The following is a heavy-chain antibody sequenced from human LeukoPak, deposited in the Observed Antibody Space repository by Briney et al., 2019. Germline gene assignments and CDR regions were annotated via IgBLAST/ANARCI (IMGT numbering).Heavy chain of an antibody. CDR3: ARLAYCGGDCYRTTRGYFQH. D-gene: IGHD2-21*02. Sequence: GESLKISCKGSGYSFTSYWIGWVRQMPGKGLEWMGIIYPGDSDTKYSPSFQGQVTISADKTINTVYLQWSSLKASDTAMYYCARLAYCGGDCYRTTRGYFQHWGQGTLVSVSS. CDR2: IYPGDSDT. V-gene: IGHV5-51*01. J-gene: IGHJ1*01. CDR1: GYSFTSYW.